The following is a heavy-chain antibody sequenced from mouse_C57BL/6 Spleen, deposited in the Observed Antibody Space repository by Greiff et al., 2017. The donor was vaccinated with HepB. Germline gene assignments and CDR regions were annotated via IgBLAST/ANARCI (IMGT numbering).Heavy chain of an antibody. Sequence: EVKLQESGPGMVKPSQSLSLTCTVTGYSITSGYDWHWIRHFPGNKLEWMGYISYSGSTNYNPSLKSRISVTHDPSKNHFFLKLNSVTTEDTATYYCARDGGDWYFDVWGTGTTVTVSA. V-gene: IGHV3-1*01. CDR2: ISYSGST. CDR1: GYSITSGYD. J-gene: IGHJ1*03. CDR3: ARDGGDWYFDV.